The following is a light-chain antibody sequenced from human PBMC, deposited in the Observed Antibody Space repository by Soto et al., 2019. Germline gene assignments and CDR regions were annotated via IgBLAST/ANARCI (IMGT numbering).Light chain of an antibody. V-gene: IGKV1-39*01. CDR3: QQSFTTPLT. Sequence: DIQMTQSASSLSAAGGDRFTMTFRASQTLNNYLTWFQQKPGKAPNVLINVASTLRSGVPSRFSGSGSGTDFNLTINSLQPEDFATYFCQQSFTTPLTFGGGTKV. CDR1: QTLNNY. J-gene: IGKJ4*01. CDR2: VAS.